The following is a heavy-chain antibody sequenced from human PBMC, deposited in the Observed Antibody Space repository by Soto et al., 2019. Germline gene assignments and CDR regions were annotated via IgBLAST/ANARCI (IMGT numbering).Heavy chain of an antibody. CDR3: ARHSGYGVWGDY. V-gene: IGHV3-23*01. CDR2: ISGSGGST. D-gene: IGHD5-12*01. CDR1: GFTFTSYA. J-gene: IGHJ4*02. Sequence: EVQLLESGGGLVQPGGSLRLSCAASGFTFTSYAMSWVRQAPGKGLEWVSAISGSGGSTYYADSVKGRFTISRDNSKNTLYLQMNSLRAEDTAVYYCARHSGYGVWGDYWGQGTLVTGSS.